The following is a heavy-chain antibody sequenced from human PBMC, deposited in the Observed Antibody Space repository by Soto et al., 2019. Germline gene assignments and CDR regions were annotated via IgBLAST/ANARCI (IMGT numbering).Heavy chain of an antibody. D-gene: IGHD5-18*01. V-gene: IGHV1-69*06. Sequence: SVQVSCPASGGTFISYAVSWVRQAPGQGLEWMGGIIPIFGTANYAQKFQGRVTITADKSTSTAYMELSSLRSEDTAVYYCARNGYSYGQDSCRYYYYGMDVWAPGTTVTVSS. J-gene: IGHJ6*02. CDR3: ARNGYSYGQDSCRYYYYGMDV. CDR1: GGTFISYA. CDR2: IIPIFGTA.